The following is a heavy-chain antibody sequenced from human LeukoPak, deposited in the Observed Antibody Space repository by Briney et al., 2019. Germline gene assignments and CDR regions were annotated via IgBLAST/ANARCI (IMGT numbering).Heavy chain of an antibody. J-gene: IGHJ5*02. V-gene: IGHV3-48*01. CDR1: GFTFSDYT. CDR3: ARGPPLFDP. Sequence: GGSLRLSCAASGFTFSDYTMNRVRQAPGKGLEWISYIDISSSSTYYADSVKGRFTISRDNVKNSLYLQMSSLRAEDTALYYCARGPPLFDPWGQGTLVTVSS. CDR2: IDISSSST.